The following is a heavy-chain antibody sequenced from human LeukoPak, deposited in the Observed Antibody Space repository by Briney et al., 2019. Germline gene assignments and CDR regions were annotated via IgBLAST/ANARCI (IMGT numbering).Heavy chain of an antibody. Sequence: GGSLRLSCAASGFTFSSYWMTWIRQAPGKGLEWVANIKQDGSEKYYVDSVKGRFTISRDNSKNTLYLQMNSLRAEDTAVYYCARGGGWSVGIDYWGQGTLVTVSS. CDR3: ARGGGWSVGIDY. D-gene: IGHD6-19*01. CDR1: GFTFSSYW. J-gene: IGHJ4*02. V-gene: IGHV3-7*03. CDR2: IKQDGSEK.